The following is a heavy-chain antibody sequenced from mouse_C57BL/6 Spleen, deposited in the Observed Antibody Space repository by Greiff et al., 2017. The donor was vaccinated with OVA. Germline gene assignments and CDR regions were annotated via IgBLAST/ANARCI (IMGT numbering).Heavy chain of an antibody. J-gene: IGHJ4*01. Sequence: QVQLQQSGPELVKPGASVKISCKASGYAFSSSWMNWVKQRPGKGLEWIGRIYPGDGDTNYNGKFKGQATLTADKSSSTAYMQLSSRTSDDSAVYVCARRDYDGDCDAMDYWGQGTSVTVSS. D-gene: IGHD2-4*01. CDR1: GYAFSSSW. V-gene: IGHV1-82*01. CDR3: ARRDYDGDCDAMDY. CDR2: IYPGDGDT.